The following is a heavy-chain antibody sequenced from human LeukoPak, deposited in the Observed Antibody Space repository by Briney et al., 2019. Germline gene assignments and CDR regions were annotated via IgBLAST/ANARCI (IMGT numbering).Heavy chain of an antibody. CDR1: GFTFSGSA. J-gene: IGHJ3*02. D-gene: IGHD2-15*01. CDR3: TRSTAQAGGTYYAFDI. CDR2: IRSKANSYAT. Sequence: GGSLKLSCAASGFTFSGSAMHWVRQASAKGLEWVGRIRSKANSYATAYAASVKGRFTISRDDSKNTAYLQMNSLKTEDTAVYDCTRSTAQAGGTYYAFDIWGQGTMVTVSS. V-gene: IGHV3-73*01.